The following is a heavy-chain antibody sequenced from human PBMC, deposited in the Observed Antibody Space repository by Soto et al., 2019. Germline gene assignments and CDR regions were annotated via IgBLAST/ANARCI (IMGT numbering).Heavy chain of an antibody. CDR3: ARVFRGWSDAFDI. Sequence: QVQLVESGGGVVQPGRSLRLSCAASGFTFSSYGMHWVRQAPGKGLEWVAVIWYDGSNKYYADSVKGRFTISRDNSKNTLYLQMNSLRAEDTAVYYCARVFRGWSDAFDIWGQGTMVTVSS. CDR2: IWYDGSNK. D-gene: IGHD6-19*01. V-gene: IGHV3-33*01. J-gene: IGHJ3*02. CDR1: GFTFSSYG.